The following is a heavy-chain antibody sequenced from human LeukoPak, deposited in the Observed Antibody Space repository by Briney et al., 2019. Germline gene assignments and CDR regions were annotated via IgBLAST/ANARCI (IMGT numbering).Heavy chain of an antibody. CDR2: LFYSGSP. Sequence: SETLSLTCSVSGVSISSYYWTWIRQPPGKGLEWIGYLFYSGSPNYNASLTSRVTISVDTSKNQFSLKLTSVTAADTAVYYCARDLQAYCGGDCPLYYYYGMDVWGQGTTVTVSS. D-gene: IGHD2-21*02. J-gene: IGHJ6*02. V-gene: IGHV4-59*01. CDR3: ARDLQAYCGGDCPLYYYYGMDV. CDR1: GVSISSYY.